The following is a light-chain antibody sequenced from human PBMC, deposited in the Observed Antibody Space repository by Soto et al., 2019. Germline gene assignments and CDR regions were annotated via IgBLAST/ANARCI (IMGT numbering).Light chain of an antibody. CDR2: DVS. Sequence: QSALTQPASVSGSPGQSITISCTGTSSDVGASNYVSWYQQYPGMAPKLLIYDVSNRPSGVSNRFSGSKSGNTASLTISGLQDEDEDAYYCASYTISSTPLYVFGTGTKLTVL. V-gene: IGLV2-14*01. J-gene: IGLJ1*01. CDR3: ASYTISSTPLYV. CDR1: SSDVGASNY.